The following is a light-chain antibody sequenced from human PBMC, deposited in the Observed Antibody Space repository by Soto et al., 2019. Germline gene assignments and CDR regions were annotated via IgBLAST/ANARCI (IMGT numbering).Light chain of an antibody. V-gene: IGKV1-39*01. CDR3: QHSYSTPYT. CDR1: QSISSY. CDR2: AAS. J-gene: IGKJ2*01. Sequence: DIQMTQSPSSLSASVGDRVTITCRASQSISSYLNWYQQKPGKAPKLLIYAASSLKSGVPSRFSGSGSGTDFTLTISRLQPEDFATYCCQHSYSTPYTFGQGTKLEIK.